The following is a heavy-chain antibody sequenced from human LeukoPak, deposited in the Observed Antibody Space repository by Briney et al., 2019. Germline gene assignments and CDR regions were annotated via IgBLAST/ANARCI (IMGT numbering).Heavy chain of an antibody. CDR2: ISYDGSNK. V-gene: IGHV3-30*03. D-gene: IGHD3-22*01. CDR1: GFTFSSYG. J-gene: IGHJ4*02. Sequence: GGSLRLSCAASGFTFSSYGMHWVRQAPGKGLEWVAVISYDGSNKYYADSVKGRFTISRDNSKNTLYLQMNSLRAEDTAVYYCARITMIPYYFDYWGQGTLVTVSS. CDR3: ARITMIPYYFDY.